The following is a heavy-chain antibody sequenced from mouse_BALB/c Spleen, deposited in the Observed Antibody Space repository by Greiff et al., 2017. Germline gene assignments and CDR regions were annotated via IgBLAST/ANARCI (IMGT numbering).Heavy chain of an antibody. CDR1: GYSFTSYY. Sequence: VQLQQSGPELMKPGASVKISCKASGYSFTSYYMHWVKQSHGKSLEWIGYIDPFNGGTSYNQKFKGKATLTVDKSSSTAYMHLSSLTSEDSAVYYCARLDSGSSLYYFDYWGQGTTLTVSS. V-gene: IGHV1S135*01. J-gene: IGHJ2*01. D-gene: IGHD1-1*01. CDR3: ARLDSGSSLYYFDY. CDR2: IDPFNGGT.